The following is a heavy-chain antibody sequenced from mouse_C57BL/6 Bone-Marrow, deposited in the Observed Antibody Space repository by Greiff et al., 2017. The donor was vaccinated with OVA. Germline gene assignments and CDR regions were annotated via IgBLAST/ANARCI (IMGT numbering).Heavy chain of an antibody. CDR2: INPGSGGT. CDR3: ARGGSYLAWFAY. V-gene: IGHV1-54*01. D-gene: IGHD5-5*01. CDR1: GYAFTNYL. J-gene: IGHJ3*01. Sequence: VQLQQSGAELVRPGTSVKVSCKASGYAFTNYLIEWVKQRPGQGLEWIGVINPGSGGTNYNEKFKGKATLTADKSSSTAYMQLSSLTSEDSAVYFCARGGSYLAWFAYWGQGTLVTVSA.